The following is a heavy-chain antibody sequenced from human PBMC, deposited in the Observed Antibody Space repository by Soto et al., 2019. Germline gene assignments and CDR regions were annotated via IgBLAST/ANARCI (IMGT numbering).Heavy chain of an antibody. J-gene: IGHJ4*02. D-gene: IGHD5-12*01. V-gene: IGHV3-66*01. Sequence: GGSLRLSCAASGFTVSSNYMSWVRQAPGKGLEWVSVIYSGGSTYYADSVKGRFTISRDNSKNTLYLQMNSLRAEDTAVYYCARENSGYDAFDYWGQGTLVTVSS. CDR1: GFTVSSNY. CDR2: IYSGGST. CDR3: ARENSGYDAFDY.